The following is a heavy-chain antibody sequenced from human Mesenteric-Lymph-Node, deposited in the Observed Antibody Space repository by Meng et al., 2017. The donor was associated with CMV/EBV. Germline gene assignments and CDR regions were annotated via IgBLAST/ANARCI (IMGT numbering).Heavy chain of an antibody. V-gene: IGHV4-59*01. CDR1: GGSINNLF. CDR3: ARDRRQGELGP. CDR2: VYHTGAT. J-gene: IGHJ5*02. Sequence: SETLSLTCNISGGSINNLFWSWIRQTPGKGLEWIGYVYHTGATKYNPSLRSRATISIASSRKQFSLHLNSVTAADTAVYYCARDRRQGELGPWGQGTLVTVSS. D-gene: IGHD1-7*01.